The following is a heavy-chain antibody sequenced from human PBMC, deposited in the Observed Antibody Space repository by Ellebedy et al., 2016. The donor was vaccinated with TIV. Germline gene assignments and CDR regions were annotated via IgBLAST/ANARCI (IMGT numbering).Heavy chain of an antibody. V-gene: IGHV3-21*01. J-gene: IGHJ4*02. D-gene: IGHD6-19*01. CDR2: ISSSSSYI. CDR3: AREGIAVAGTSDY. CDR1: GFTFSSYS. Sequence: GGSLRLXXAASGFTFSSYSMNWVRQAPGKGLEWVSSISSSSSYIYYADSVKGRFTISRDNAKNSLYLQMDSLRAEDTAVYYCAREGIAVAGTSDYWGQGTLVTVSS.